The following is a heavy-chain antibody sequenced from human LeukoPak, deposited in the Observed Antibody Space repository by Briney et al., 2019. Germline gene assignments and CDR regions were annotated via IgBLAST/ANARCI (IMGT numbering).Heavy chain of an antibody. CDR3: AREGDSDWFDP. Sequence: SETLSLTCTVSGGSISSYYWSWIRQPPGKGLEWIGYIYYSGSTSYNPSLKSRVTISVDTSKNQFSLKLSSVTAADTAVYYCAREGDSDWFDPWGQGTLVTVSP. J-gene: IGHJ5*02. CDR2: IYYSGST. V-gene: IGHV4-59*01. CDR1: GGSISSYY. D-gene: IGHD3-16*01.